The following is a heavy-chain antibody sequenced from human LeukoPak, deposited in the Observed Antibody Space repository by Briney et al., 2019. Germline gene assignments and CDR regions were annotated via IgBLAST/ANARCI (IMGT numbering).Heavy chain of an antibody. V-gene: IGHV3-30*03. Sequence: GGSLRLSCAASGFTFSGYGMHWVRQAPGKGLECVALVSHDGRNKKYADSVKGRFTVSRDNAKNSLYLQMNSLRAEDTAVYYCARDRLTLYYWGQGTLVTVSS. CDR3: ARDRLTLYY. CDR2: VSHDGRNK. J-gene: IGHJ4*02. CDR1: GFTFSGYG.